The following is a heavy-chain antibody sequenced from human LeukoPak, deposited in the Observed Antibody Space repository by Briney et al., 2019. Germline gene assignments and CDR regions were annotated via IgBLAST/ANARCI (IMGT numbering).Heavy chain of an antibody. V-gene: IGHV4-59*08. D-gene: IGHD4-23*01. J-gene: IGHJ4*02. CDR1: GGSISSYY. CDR2: IYYSGST. Sequence: SETLSLTCTVSGGSISSYYWSWIRQPPGKGLEWIGYIYYSGSTNYNPSLKSRVTISVDTSKNQFSLKLRSVTAADTAVYYCARQEGRSATVVTPRFDYWGQGTLVTVSS. CDR3: ARQEGRSATVVTPRFDY.